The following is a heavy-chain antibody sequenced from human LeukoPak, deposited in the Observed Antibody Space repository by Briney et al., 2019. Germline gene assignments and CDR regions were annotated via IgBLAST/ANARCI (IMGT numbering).Heavy chain of an antibody. CDR1: GFIFSSHG. CDR3: ARDTIAAAGPGFYYYMDV. J-gene: IGHJ6*03. V-gene: IGHV3-21*01. Sequence: GGSLRLSCAASGFIFSSHGMNWVRQAPGKGLEWVSGISPSGDATFYADSVKGRFTIPRDNAKNSLYLQMNSLRAEDTAVYYCARDTIAAAGPGFYYYMDVWGKGTTVTVSS. CDR2: ISPSGDAT. D-gene: IGHD6-13*01.